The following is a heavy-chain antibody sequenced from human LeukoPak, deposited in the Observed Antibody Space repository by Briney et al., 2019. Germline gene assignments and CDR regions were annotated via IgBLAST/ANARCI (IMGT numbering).Heavy chain of an antibody. CDR3: AKGCGGDCYYFDY. J-gene: IGHJ4*02. D-gene: IGHD2-21*02. CDR1: GFTFSTYW. Sequence: PGGSLRLSCTASGFTFSTYWMSWVRQTPEKGLEWVANIKEDGSEEVYVDSVKGRFTISRDSSKNTLYLQLNSLRVEDTALYYCAKGCGGDCYYFDYWGQGTQVTVSS. CDR2: IKEDGSEE. V-gene: IGHV3-7*05.